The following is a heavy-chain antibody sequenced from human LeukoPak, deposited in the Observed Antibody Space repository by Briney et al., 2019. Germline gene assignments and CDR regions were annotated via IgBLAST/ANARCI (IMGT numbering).Heavy chain of an antibody. Sequence: SETLSLTCTVSGGSISSYYWSWIRQPAGKGLEWIGRIYTSGSTNYNPSLKSRVTMSVDASKNQFSLKLSSVTAADTAVYYCAIDSSGYKGDAFDIWGQGTMVTVSS. D-gene: IGHD3-22*01. CDR1: GGSISSYY. J-gene: IGHJ3*02. CDR2: IYTSGST. V-gene: IGHV4-4*07. CDR3: AIDSSGYKGDAFDI.